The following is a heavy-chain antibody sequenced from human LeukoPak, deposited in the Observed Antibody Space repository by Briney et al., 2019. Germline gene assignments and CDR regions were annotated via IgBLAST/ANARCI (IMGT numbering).Heavy chain of an antibody. CDR3: ARHGSRGSGWYGVNWFDP. V-gene: IGHV4-39*01. Sequence: PSETLSLTCTVSGGSISSTNYYWGWIRQSPGKGLEWIGSIYYSGSTYYNPSLKSRVTISVDTSKNQFSLKLSSVTAADTAVYYCARHGSRGSGWYGVNWFDPWGQGTLVTVSS. CDR2: IYYSGST. J-gene: IGHJ5*02. D-gene: IGHD6-19*01. CDR1: GGSISSTNYY.